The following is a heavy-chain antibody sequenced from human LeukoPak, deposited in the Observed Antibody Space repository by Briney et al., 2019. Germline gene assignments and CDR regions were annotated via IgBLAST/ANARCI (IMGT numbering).Heavy chain of an antibody. D-gene: IGHD3-10*01. CDR3: GRVNRGSGSHSSIDY. Sequence: ASVKVSCKASGYPFTENYVHWVRRAPGLGLEWMAIISPSGGTTNYAQKFQGRVTLTSETSTNTVYMELTSLRYEDTAVYYCGRVNRGSGSHSSIDYWGQGTLVTVS. CDR1: GYPFTENY. J-gene: IGHJ4*02. CDR2: ISPSGGTT. V-gene: IGHV1-46*01.